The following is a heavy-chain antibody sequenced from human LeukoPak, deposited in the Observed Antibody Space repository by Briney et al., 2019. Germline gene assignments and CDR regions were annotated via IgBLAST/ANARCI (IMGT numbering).Heavy chain of an antibody. V-gene: IGHV4-39*01. CDR3: ASQYCGGDCYNAFDI. CDR2: IYYSGST. D-gene: IGHD2-21*02. CDR1: GGSISSSAYY. Sequence: PSETLSLTCTVSGGSISSSAYYWGWIRQPPGKGLEWIGNIYYSGSTYYNPSLKSRLTMSVDTSKNQFSLKLSSVTAADTAVYYCASQYCGGDCYNAFDIWGQGTMVTVSS. J-gene: IGHJ3*02.